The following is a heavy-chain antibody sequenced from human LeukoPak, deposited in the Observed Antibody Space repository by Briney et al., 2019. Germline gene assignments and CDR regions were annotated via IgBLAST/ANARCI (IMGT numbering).Heavy chain of an antibody. CDR3: ARRIAVAGTAADFDY. CDR1: GYIFPTYW. D-gene: IGHD6-19*01. V-gene: IGHV5-51*01. J-gene: IGHJ4*02. CDR2: IYPADSDT. Sequence: GESLKISCKGSGYIFPTYWIGWVRQMPGKGLEWMGSIYPADSDTRYNPSFKGQVTISADRSISTASLHWSSLKASDTAMYYCARRIAVAGTAADFDYWGQGTLVTVSS.